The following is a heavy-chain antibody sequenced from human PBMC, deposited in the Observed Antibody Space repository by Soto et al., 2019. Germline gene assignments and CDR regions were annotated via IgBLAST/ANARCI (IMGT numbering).Heavy chain of an antibody. CDR1: SGSISSSSW. V-gene: IGHV4-4*02. D-gene: IGHD2-2*01. CDR3: ARGIRVVPAAINWFDP. Sequence: SETLSLTCAVSSGSISSSSWWSWVRQPPGKGLEWIGEIYHSGSTNYNPSLKSRVTISVDKSKNQFSLKLSSVTAADTAVYYCARGIRVVPAAINWFDPWGQGTLVTVSS. CDR2: IYHSGST. J-gene: IGHJ5*02.